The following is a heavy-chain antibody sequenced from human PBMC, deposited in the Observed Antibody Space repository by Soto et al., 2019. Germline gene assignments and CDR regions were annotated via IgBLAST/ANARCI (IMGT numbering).Heavy chain of an antibody. V-gene: IGHV1-18*01. Sequence: ASVKVSCKASGYTFTSYGISWVRQAPGQGLEWMGWISAYNGNTNYAQKLQGRVTMTTDTSTSTAYMELRSLRSDDTAVYYCARGGGYCSSTSCYRPPYYWGQGTLVTVSS. CDR1: GYTFTSYG. D-gene: IGHD2-2*01. CDR3: ARGGGYCSSTSCYRPPYY. J-gene: IGHJ4*02. CDR2: ISAYNGNT.